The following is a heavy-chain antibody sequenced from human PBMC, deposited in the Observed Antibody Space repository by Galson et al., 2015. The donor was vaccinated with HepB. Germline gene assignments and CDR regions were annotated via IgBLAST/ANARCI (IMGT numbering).Heavy chain of an antibody. CDR1: GFTFSSYA. V-gene: IGHV3-30-3*01. CDR2: ISYDGSNK. Sequence: SLRLSCAASGFTFSSYAMHWVRQAPGKGLEWVAVISYDGSNKYYADSVKGHFTISRDSSKNTLYLLMNSLRAEDTAVYYCAKDVYFDYWGQGTLVTVSS. CDR3: AKDVYFDY. J-gene: IGHJ4*02.